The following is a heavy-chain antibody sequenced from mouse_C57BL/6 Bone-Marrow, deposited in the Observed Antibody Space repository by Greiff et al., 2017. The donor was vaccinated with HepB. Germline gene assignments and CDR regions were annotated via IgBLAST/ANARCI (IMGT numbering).Heavy chain of an antibody. CDR1: GYSITSGYY. V-gene: IGHV3-6*01. D-gene: IGHD1-1*01. J-gene: IGHJ1*01. CDR3: ARYYYASSYGYFSV. CDR2: ISYDGSN. Sequence: EVQLQESGPGLVKPSQSLSLTCSVTGYSITSGYYWNWIRQFPGNQLEWMGYISYDGSNNYNETLKNRISITRDTSKNQLFLKLNSVTTEDTATDYCARYYYASSYGYFSVWGSGTTVTVSS.